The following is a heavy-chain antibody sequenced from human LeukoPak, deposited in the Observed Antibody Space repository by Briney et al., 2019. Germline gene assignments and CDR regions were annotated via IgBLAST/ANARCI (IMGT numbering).Heavy chain of an antibody. J-gene: IGHJ4*02. CDR3: ARHGDTYYFDY. CDR1: DGSISSYY. Sequence: SETLSLTCTVSDGSISSYYWSWIRQPPGKGLEWIGYMYYSGSTNYNPSLKSRVTLSVDTSKNQFSLKLSSVTAADTAVYHCARHGDTYYFDYWGQGTLVTVSS. D-gene: IGHD3-16*01. CDR2: MYYSGST. V-gene: IGHV4-59*08.